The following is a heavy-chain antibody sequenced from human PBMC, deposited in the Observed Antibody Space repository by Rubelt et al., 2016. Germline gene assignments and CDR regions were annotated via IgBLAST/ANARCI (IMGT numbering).Heavy chain of an antibody. Sequence: QLQLQESGPGLVKPSETLSLTCTVSDGSISSSSYYWGWIRQPPGKGLEWIGSIYYSGSTNYNPSLKSRVTISVDTAKNQFSLKLSSVTAADTAVYYCARMGRLLWFGERNWFDPWGQGTLVTVS. J-gene: IGHJ5*02. CDR3: ARMGRLLWFGERNWFDP. V-gene: IGHV4-39*07. CDR2: IYYSGST. D-gene: IGHD3-10*01. CDR1: DGSISSSSYY.